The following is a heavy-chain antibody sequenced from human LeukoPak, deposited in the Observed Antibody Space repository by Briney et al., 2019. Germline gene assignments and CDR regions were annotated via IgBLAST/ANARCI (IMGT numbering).Heavy chain of an antibody. CDR1: GYTLTELS. D-gene: IGHD3-16*02. Sequence: GASVKVSCKVSGYTLTELSMHWVRQAPGKGLEWMGGFDPEDGETIYAQKFQGRVTMTEDTSTDTAYMELSSLRSEDTAVYYCATPPGCGGAPRYFDYWGREPVVPVSS. J-gene: IGHJ4*02. V-gene: IGHV1-24*01. CDR3: ATPPGCGGAPRYFDY. CDR2: FDPEDGET.